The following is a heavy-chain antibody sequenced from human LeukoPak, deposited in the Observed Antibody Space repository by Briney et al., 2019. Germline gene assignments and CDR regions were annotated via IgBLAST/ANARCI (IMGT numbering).Heavy chain of an antibody. Sequence: SETLSLTCAVYGGSFSGYYWSWIRQPPGKGLEGIGEINHSGSTNYNPSLKSRVTISVDTSRNQFSMRLTSVTAADTDVYYCAREFRGTYYSQFDYWGQGTLVTVSS. CDR3: AREFRGTYYSQFDY. D-gene: IGHD1-26*01. J-gene: IGHJ4*02. CDR1: GGSFSGYY. CDR2: INHSGST. V-gene: IGHV4-34*01.